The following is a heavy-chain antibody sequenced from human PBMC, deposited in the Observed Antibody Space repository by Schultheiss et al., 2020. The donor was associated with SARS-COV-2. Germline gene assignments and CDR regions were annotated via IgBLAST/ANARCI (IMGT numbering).Heavy chain of an antibody. J-gene: IGHJ5*02. V-gene: IGHV4-61*02. CDR2: IYTSGST. CDR3: ARDATRGFDP. D-gene: IGHD5-24*01. Sequence: SQTLSLTCTVSGGSISSSSYYWGWIRQPAGKGLEWIGRIYTSGSTNSNPSLKSRVTISVDTSKNQFSLKLSSVTAADTAVYYCARDATRGFDPWGQGTLVTVSS. CDR1: GGSISSSSYY.